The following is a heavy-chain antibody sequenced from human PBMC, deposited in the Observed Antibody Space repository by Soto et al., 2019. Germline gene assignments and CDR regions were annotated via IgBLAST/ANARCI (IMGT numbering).Heavy chain of an antibody. CDR3: ARHYLALRKNNWFDT. Sequence: KTSETLSLTCTVSGDSIISSDFYWGWVRQPPGKGLEWIGSIFYLGSSYYNPSLKSRVTMSVDTSKNQFSLRLRSVTAADTALYFCARHYLALRKNNWFDTWGQGTMVTVSS. D-gene: IGHD3-3*02. V-gene: IGHV4-39*01. J-gene: IGHJ5*02. CDR1: GDSIISSDFY. CDR2: IFYLGSS.